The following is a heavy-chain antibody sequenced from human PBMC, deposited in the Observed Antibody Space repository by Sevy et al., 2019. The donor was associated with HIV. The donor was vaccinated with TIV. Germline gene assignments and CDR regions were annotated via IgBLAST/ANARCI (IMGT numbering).Heavy chain of an antibody. CDR3: ARASLRLGDLSPNWLAP. D-gene: IGHD3-16*02. CDR2: IFHSGTT. CDR1: GGSLISATYS. Sequence: SETLSLTCTVSGGSLISATYSWSRIRRPPGQGLEWMGNIFHSGTTHYNPSLNGRLSMSMDTSRSQFALRLTSVTAADTAIYYCARASLRLGDLSPNWLAPWGQGTHVTVSS. V-gene: IGHV4-30-2*01. J-gene: IGHJ5*02.